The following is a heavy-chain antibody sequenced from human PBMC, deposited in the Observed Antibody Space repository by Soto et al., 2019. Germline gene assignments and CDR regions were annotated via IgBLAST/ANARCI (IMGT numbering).Heavy chain of an antibody. D-gene: IGHD6-13*01. CDR2: IVVGSGNT. CDR3: AATAANYYYYGMDV. V-gene: IGHV1-58*01. Sequence: QMQLVQSGPEVKKPGTSVKVSCKASGFTFTSSAVQWVRQARGQRLEWIGWIVVGSGNTNYAQKFQERVTITRDMSTSTAYMELSSLRSEDTAVYYCAATAANYYYYGMDVWGQGTTVTVSS. CDR1: GFTFTSSA. J-gene: IGHJ6*02.